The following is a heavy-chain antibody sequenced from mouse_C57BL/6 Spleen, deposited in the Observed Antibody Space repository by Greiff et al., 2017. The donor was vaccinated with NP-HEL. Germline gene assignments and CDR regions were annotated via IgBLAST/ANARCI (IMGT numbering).Heavy chain of an antibody. CDR2: IYPRDGST. Sequence: VQLQQSGPELVKPGASVKLSCKASGYTFTSYDINWVKQRPGQGLEWIGWIYPRDGSTKYNEKFKGKATLTVDTSSSTAYMELHSLTSEDSAVYFCARCFMVTTGYWYFDVWGTGTTVTVSS. V-gene: IGHV1-85*01. D-gene: IGHD2-2*01. CDR3: ARCFMVTTGYWYFDV. CDR1: GYTFTSYD. J-gene: IGHJ1*03.